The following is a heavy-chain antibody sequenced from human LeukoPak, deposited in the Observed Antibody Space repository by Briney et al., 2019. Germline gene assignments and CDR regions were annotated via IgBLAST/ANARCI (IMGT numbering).Heavy chain of an antibody. Sequence: GGSLRLSCAASGFTFSSYAMHWVRQAPGKGLEWVAVISYDGSNKYYADSVKGRFTISRDNSKNTLYLQMNSLRAEDTAVYYCAKVHVGYCSGGSCLGVDYWGQGTLVTVSS. CDR3: AKVHVGYCSGGSCLGVDY. D-gene: IGHD2-15*01. J-gene: IGHJ4*02. CDR2: ISYDGSNK. V-gene: IGHV3-30-3*01. CDR1: GFTFSSYA.